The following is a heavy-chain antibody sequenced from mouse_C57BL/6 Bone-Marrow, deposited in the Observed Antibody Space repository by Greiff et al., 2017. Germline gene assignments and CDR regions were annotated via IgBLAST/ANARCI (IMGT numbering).Heavy chain of an antibody. CDR3: TTFYDYYYYAMDY. D-gene: IGHD2-4*01. CDR1: GFNIKDDY. Sequence: VQLQQSGAELVRPGASVKLSCTASGFNIKDDYMHWVKQRPEQGLEWIGWIDPENGDTEYASKFQGKATITADTSSNTAYLQLSSLTSEDTAVYYSTTFYDYYYYAMDYWGQGTSVTVSS. V-gene: IGHV14-4*01. J-gene: IGHJ4*01. CDR2: IDPENGDT.